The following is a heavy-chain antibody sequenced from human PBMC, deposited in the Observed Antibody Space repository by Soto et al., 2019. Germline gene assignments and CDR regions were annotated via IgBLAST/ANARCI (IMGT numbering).Heavy chain of an antibody. CDR1: GYTFTSYY. CDR2: INPSGGST. J-gene: IGHJ4*02. CDR3: ARDRNYDFWRGYYYLGY. Sequence: ASVKVSCKASGYTFTSYYMHWVRQAPGQGLEWMRIINPSGGSTSYAQKFQGRVTMTRDTSTSTVYMELSSLRSEDTAVYYCARDRNYDFWRGYYYLGYWGQGTLVTVSS. V-gene: IGHV1-46*01. D-gene: IGHD3-3*01.